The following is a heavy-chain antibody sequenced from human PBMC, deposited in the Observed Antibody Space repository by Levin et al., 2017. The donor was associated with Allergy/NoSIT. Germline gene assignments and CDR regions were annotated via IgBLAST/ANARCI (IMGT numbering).Heavy chain of an antibody. J-gene: IGHJ4*02. D-gene: IGHD6-19*01. CDR2: ISSSSSYI. CDR3: ARDAVAVAGRFDS. Sequence: SCAASGFTFSSYNMNWVRQAPGKGLEWVSSISSSSSYIYYADSVKGRFTISRDNAKNSLYLQMNSLRAEDTAVYYCARDAVAVAGRFDSWGQGTLVTVSS. CDR1: GFTFSSYN. V-gene: IGHV3-21*01.